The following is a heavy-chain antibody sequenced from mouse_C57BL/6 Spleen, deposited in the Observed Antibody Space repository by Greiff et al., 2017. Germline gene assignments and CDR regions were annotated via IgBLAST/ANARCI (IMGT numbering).Heavy chain of an antibody. CDR3: ARGSSLYAMDY. CDR2: ISSGSSTI. V-gene: IGHV5-17*01. D-gene: IGHD1-1*01. Sequence: EVQLKESGGGLVKPGGSLKLSCAASGFTFSDYGMHWVRQAPEKGLEWVAYISSGSSTIYYADTVKGRFTISRDNAKNTLFLQMTSLRSEDTAMYYCARGSSLYAMDYWGQGTSVTVSS. J-gene: IGHJ4*01. CDR1: GFTFSDYG.